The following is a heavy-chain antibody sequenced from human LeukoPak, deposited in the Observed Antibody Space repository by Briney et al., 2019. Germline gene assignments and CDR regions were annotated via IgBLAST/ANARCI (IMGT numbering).Heavy chain of an antibody. Sequence: ASVKVSCKASGYTFTSYGISWVRQAPGQGLEWMGWISAYNGNTNYAQKLQGRVTMTTDTSTSTAYMELRSLRSDDTAVYYCARHEGAHILTGYSHWYFDLWGRGTLVTVSS. V-gene: IGHV1-18*01. J-gene: IGHJ2*01. CDR1: GYTFTSYG. D-gene: IGHD3-9*01. CDR3: ARHEGAHILTGYSHWYFDL. CDR2: ISAYNGNT.